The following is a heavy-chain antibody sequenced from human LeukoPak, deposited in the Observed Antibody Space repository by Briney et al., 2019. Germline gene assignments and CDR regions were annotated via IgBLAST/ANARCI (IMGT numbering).Heavy chain of an antibody. CDR1: GYTFSDYY. D-gene: IGHD3-10*01. CDR2: INPNSGGT. CDR3: ARNRGFIYGDFEY. V-gene: IGHV1-2*02. Sequence: GASVKVSCKASGYTFSDYYMHWVRQAPGQGLEWMGWINPNSGGTNYAQNFEGRVTVTRDTSISTAYMELSRLRSDDTAVYYCARNRGFIYGDFEYWGQGTLVTVSS. J-gene: IGHJ4*02.